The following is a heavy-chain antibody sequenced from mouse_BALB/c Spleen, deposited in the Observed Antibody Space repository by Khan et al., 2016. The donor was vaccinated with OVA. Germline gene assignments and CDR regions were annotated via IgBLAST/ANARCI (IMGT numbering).Heavy chain of an antibody. J-gene: IGHJ3*01. CDR2: ISTYYGDA. CDR1: GYTFTDFT. Sequence: QVQLKQSGVELVRPGVSVKISCKGSGYTFTDFTMHWVKQSHAMSLEWIGVISTYYGDANYNQKFKDKATMTVDKSSNTAYMDLARLTSEDSAIFYCGRGGGGDRFLYWGQGTLVTVSA. V-gene: IGHV1S137*01. CDR3: GRGGGGDRFLY.